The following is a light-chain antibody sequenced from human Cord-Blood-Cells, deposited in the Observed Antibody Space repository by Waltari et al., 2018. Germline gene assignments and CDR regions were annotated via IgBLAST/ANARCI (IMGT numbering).Light chain of an antibody. CDR3: QQYDNLPPLT. J-gene: IGKJ4*01. CDR2: DAS. V-gene: IGKV1-33*01. Sequence: IQMTQSPSSLSASVGDRVTITCQASQEISNYLNWYQQKPGKAPKLLIYDASNLETGVPSRFSGSGSGTDFTFTISSLQPEDIATYYCQQYDNLPPLTFGGGTKVEIK. CDR1: QEISNY.